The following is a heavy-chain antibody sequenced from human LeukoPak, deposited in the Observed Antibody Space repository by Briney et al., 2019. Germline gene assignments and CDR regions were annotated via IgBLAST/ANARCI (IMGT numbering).Heavy chain of an antibody. V-gene: IGHV4-34*01. J-gene: IGHJ4*02. CDR2: INHSGST. Sequence: PPETLSLTCAVYGVSFSGYYRRCIPQPPGKGLECIGEINHSGSTHYNPSLTSRVTMSLDTSKNKFSLKLSSVTSADTAVYYCARVLTTVTTTLNYFDYWGQGNLVTVSS. D-gene: IGHD4-17*01. CDR3: ARVLTTVTTTLNYFDY. CDR1: GVSFSGYY.